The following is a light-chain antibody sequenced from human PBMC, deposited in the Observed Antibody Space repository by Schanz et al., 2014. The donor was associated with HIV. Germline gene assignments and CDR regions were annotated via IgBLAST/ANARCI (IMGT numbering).Light chain of an antibody. CDR2: DVS. V-gene: IGLV2-14*01. Sequence: QSALTQPASVSGSPGQSITISCTGTSSDVGGYTYVSWYQQHPGKAPKLMIYDVSNRPSGVSDRFSGSKSGDTASLTISGLQAEDEAEYFCTLSSTNTCVFGGGTKLTVL. J-gene: IGLJ3*02. CDR1: SSDVGGYTY. CDR3: TLSSTNTCV.